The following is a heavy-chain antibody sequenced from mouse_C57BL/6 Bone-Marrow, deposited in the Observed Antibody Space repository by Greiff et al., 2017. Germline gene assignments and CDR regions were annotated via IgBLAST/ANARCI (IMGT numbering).Heavy chain of an antibody. CDR2: IYPRSGNT. CDR3: ARQDYGSSPDY. J-gene: IGHJ2*01. V-gene: IGHV1-81*01. D-gene: IGHD1-1*01. CDR1: GYTFTSYG. Sequence: CKASGYTFTSYGISWVKQRTGQGLEWIGEIYPRSGNTYYNEKFKGKATLTADKSSSTAYMELRSLTSEDSAVCFCARQDYGSSPDYWGQGTTLTVSS.